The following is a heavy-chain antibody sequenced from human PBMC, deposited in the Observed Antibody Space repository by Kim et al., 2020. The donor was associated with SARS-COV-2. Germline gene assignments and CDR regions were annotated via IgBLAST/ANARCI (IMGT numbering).Heavy chain of an antibody. D-gene: IGHD6-13*01. J-gene: IGHJ3*02. CDR3: ARGASSWYRDDAFEI. CDR1: GYTFTGYY. Sequence: ASVKVSCKASGYTFTGYYMHWVRQAPGQGLEWMGRINPNSGGTNYAQKFQGRVTMTRDTSISTAYMELSRLRSDDTAVYYCARGASSWYRDDAFEIWGQGTMVTVSS. CDR2: INPNSGGT. V-gene: IGHV1-2*06.